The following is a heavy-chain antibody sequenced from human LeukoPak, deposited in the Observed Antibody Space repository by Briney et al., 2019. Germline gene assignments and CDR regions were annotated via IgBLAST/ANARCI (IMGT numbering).Heavy chain of an antibody. J-gene: IGHJ2*01. CDR2: ISAGSGTV. CDR1: GLSLSSNN. V-gene: IGHV3-48*04. CDR3: ARDLGPRRMI. Sequence: GGSLRLSCAASGLSLSSNNMHWVRQAPGGGLEWLSYISAGSGTVFSADSVKGRFSISRDNARESLFLQMNSLRVEDTAVYYCARDLGPRRMIWGRGTLVIVSS.